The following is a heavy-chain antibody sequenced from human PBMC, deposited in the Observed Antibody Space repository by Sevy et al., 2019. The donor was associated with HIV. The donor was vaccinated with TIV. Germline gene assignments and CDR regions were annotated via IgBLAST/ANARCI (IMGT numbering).Heavy chain of an antibody. CDR2: FSFGCGRI. J-gene: IGHJ4*02. D-gene: IGHD2-8*01. V-gene: IGHV3-23*01. CDR1: GFTFAKYS. CDR3: AREGCTQPHDY. Sequence: GGSLRLSCAASGFTFAKYSMSWVRQAPGKGLELVSTFSFGCGRINYADSVKGRFTISRDDSKNTLFLQMNSLRAEETATYFCAREGCTQPHDYWGQGTLVTVSS.